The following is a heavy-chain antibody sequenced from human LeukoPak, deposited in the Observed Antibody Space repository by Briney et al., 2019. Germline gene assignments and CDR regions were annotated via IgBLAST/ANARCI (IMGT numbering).Heavy chain of an antibody. D-gene: IGHD1-1*01. CDR2: IHPEGNEK. J-gene: IGHJ4*02. CDR1: GFTFSNFW. Sequence: GGSLRLSCAISGFTFSNFWMSWVRQAPGRGLEWVANIHPEGNEKYHVGSVKGRFTISRDNAKNLLFLQMNGLRVEDTAVYYCARGDDFSGDHWGQGTLVTVSS. V-gene: IGHV3-7*04. CDR3: ARGDDFSGDH.